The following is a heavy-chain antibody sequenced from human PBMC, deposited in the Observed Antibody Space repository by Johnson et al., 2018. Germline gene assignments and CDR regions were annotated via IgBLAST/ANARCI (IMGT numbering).Heavy chain of an antibody. V-gene: IGHV3-30*04. Sequence: VQLVESGGGVVQXGRSLRLXCAASGFTFSSYAMHWVRQAPGKGLEWVAVISYDGSNKYYADSVKGRFTISRDNSKNTLYLQVKSLRAEETAVYYCAKDLFEADYYDSSGYPEYFQHWGQGTLVTVSS. CDR2: ISYDGSNK. CDR3: AKDLFEADYYDSSGYPEYFQH. J-gene: IGHJ1*01. CDR1: GFTFSSYA. D-gene: IGHD3-22*01.